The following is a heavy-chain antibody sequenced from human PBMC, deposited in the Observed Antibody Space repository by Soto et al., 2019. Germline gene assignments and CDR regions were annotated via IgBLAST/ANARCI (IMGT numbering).Heavy chain of an antibody. D-gene: IGHD2-21*01. CDR3: AQDGLIWGLVIDTA. J-gene: IGHJ4*02. Sequence: EVQLLESGGGLVQPGGSLRLSCAASGFTFSSYAMSWVRQAPGKGLEWVSVISGSGGSTYYADSVKGRFTISRDNSKNTLYLQKNSLKAADTAVYYCAQDGLIWGLVIDTAGGQGTLVTVSS. V-gene: IGHV3-23*01. CDR1: GFTFSSYA. CDR2: ISGSGGST.